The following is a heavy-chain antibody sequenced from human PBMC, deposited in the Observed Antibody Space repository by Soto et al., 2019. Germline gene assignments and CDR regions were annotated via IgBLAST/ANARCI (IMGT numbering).Heavy chain of an antibody. D-gene: IGHD2-2*01. V-gene: IGHV1-69*13. CDR2: IIPIFGTA. Sequence: SVKVSCKASGGTFSSYAISWVRQAPGQGLEWMGGIIPIFGTANYAQKFQGRVTITADESTSTAYMELSSLRSEDTAVYYCAGQEPLGYCSSTSCPYYFDYWGQGTLVTVPQ. CDR3: AGQEPLGYCSSTSCPYYFDY. J-gene: IGHJ4*02. CDR1: GGTFSSYA.